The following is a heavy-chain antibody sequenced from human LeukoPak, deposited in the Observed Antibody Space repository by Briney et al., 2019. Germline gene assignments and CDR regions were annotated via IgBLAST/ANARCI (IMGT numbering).Heavy chain of an antibody. D-gene: IGHD4-17*01. Sequence: GGSLRLSCAASGFTVSSNYMSWVRQAPGKGLEWVSVIYSGGSTYYADSVKGRFTISRDNSKNTLYLQMKSLRAEDTAVYYCASTFYGDSPPYWGQGTLVTVSS. CDR2: IYSGGST. V-gene: IGHV3-66*01. CDR1: GFTVSSNY. J-gene: IGHJ4*02. CDR3: ASTFYGDSPPY.